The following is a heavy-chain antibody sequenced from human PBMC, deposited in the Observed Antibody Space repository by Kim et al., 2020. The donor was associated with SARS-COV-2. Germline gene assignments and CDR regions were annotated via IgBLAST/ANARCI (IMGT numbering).Heavy chain of an antibody. CDR3: ARGSSSWYEH. D-gene: IGHD6-13*01. J-gene: IGHJ5*02. V-gene: IGHV1-18*01. CDR2: NT. Sequence: NTDYAQRLQGRVTMTTDTSTSTAYMELRSLRSADTAVYYCARGSSSWYEHWGQGTLVTVSS.